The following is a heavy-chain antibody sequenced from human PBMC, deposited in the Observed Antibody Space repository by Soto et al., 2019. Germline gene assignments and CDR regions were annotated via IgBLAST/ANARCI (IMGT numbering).Heavy chain of an antibody. CDR2: ISGSGGST. CDR1: GFTFSSYA. V-gene: IGHV3-23*01. Sequence: HPGGALRLSCAASGFTFSSYAMSWVRQAPGKGLEWVSAISGSGGSTYYADSVKGRFTISRDNSKNTLYLQMNSLRAEETAVYYCAKASKPWELLTHFDYWGQGTLVTASS. CDR3: AKASKPWELLTHFDY. D-gene: IGHD1-26*01. J-gene: IGHJ4*02.